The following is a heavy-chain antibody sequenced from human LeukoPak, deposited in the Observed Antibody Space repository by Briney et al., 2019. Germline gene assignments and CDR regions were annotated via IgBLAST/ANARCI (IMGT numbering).Heavy chain of an antibody. CDR3: ARDYRRQQLVTAFDY. J-gene: IGHJ4*02. V-gene: IGHV3-23*01. D-gene: IGHD6-13*01. Sequence: GGSLRLSCAASGLTFSNYAMSWVRQAPGKGLEWVSGISDSGGSTYYADSVKGRFIISRDNSKNTLYLQMNSLRAEDTAVYYCARDYRRQQLVTAFDYWGQGTLVTVSS. CDR1: GLTFSNYA. CDR2: ISDSGGST.